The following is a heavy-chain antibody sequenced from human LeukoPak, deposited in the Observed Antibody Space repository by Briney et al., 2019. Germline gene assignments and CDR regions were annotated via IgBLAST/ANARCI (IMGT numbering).Heavy chain of an antibody. CDR3: ARDSGSNFDY. Sequence: SETLSLTCTVSGGSISGYYWNWIRQPPGKGLEWIGYIYYSGSTNYNPSLKSRVTMTLDTSKNQFSLKLSSVTAADTAVYHCARDSGSNFDYWGQGTLVTVSS. V-gene: IGHV4-59*01. CDR1: GGSISGYY. J-gene: IGHJ4*02. CDR2: IYYSGST. D-gene: IGHD2-15*01.